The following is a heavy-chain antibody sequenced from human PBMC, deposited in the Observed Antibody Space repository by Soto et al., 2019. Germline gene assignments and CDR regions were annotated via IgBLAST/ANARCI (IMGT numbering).Heavy chain of an antibody. D-gene: IGHD1-7*01. V-gene: IGHV5-51*01. CDR2: IYPGDSDT. J-gene: IGHJ6*02. Sequence: GESLKISCKGSGYSFTSYWIGWVRQMPGKGLEWMGIIYPGDSDTRYSPSSQGQVTISADKSISTAYLQWSSLKASDTAMYYCARHSLYNWNYRGMDVWGQGTTVTVSS. CDR1: GYSFTSYW. CDR3: ARHSLYNWNYRGMDV.